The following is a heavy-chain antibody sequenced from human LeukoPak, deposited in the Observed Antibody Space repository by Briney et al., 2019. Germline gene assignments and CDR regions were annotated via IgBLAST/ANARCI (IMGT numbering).Heavy chain of an antibody. D-gene: IGHD6-19*01. CDR2: INPNSGGT. Sequence: GASVKVSCKASGYTFTSYYMHWVRQAPGQGLEWMGWINPNSGGTNYAQKFQGRVTMTRDTSISTAYMELSRLRSDDTAVYYCARDYTKQTIAVAGYWGQGTLVTVSS. J-gene: IGHJ4*02. V-gene: IGHV1-2*02. CDR1: GYTFTSYY. CDR3: ARDYTKQTIAVAGY.